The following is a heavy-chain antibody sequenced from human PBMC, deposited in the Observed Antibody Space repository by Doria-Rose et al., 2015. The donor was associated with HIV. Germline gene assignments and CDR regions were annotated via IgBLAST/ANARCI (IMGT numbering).Heavy chain of an antibody. CDR2: INHPSTGT. CDR1: GFDFSGYA. CDR3: ATTFFGVIIGQALR. D-gene: IGHD3-3*01. Sequence: VQLVQSGGGLVQPGGSLRLSCEASGFDFSGYAMTWVRQAPGKGLEWVSSINHPSTGTYYADPVKGRFTVSRDNSKNTLYLEVSSLRVEDTAVYYCATTFFGVIIGQALRWGRGTLVTVSS. V-gene: IGHV3-23*04. J-gene: IGHJ4*02.